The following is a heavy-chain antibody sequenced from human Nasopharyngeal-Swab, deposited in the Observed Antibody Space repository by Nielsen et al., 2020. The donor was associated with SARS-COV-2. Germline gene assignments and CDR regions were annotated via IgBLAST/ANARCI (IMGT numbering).Heavy chain of an antibody. Sequence: GGSLRLSCAASGFTFSSYGMHWVRQAPGKGLEWVAVIWYDGSNKYYADSVKGRFTISRDNAKNSLYLQMNSLRDEDTAVYYCASSGYRLDYYSMDVWGQGTTVTVSS. J-gene: IGHJ6*02. CDR1: GFTFSSYG. V-gene: IGHV3-33*01. CDR3: ASSGYRLDYYSMDV. D-gene: IGHD5-18*01. CDR2: IWYDGSNK.